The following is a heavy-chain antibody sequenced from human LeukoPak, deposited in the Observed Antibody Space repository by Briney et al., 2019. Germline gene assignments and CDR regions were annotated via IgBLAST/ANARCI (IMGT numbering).Heavy chain of an antibody. D-gene: IGHD3-10*01. CDR3: AKGSRFGESHFDY. V-gene: IGHV3-23*01. J-gene: IGHJ4*02. Sequence: GGSLRLSCAASGFTFSSYGMSWVRQAPGKGLEWVSAISGSGGSTYYADSVKGRFTISRDISKNTLYLQMNSLRAEDTAVYYCAKGSRFGESHFDYWGQGTLVTVSS. CDR1: GFTFSSYG. CDR2: ISGSGGST.